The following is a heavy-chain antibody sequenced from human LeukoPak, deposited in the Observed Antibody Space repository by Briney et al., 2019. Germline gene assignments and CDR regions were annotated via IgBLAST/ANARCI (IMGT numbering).Heavy chain of an antibody. Sequence: GGSLRLSCAASGFTFSTYGMSWVRQAPGKGLEWVSYIGTGSSTMYYADSVKGRFTISRDNVKNSLDLQMNSLRAEDTAMYYCARDGTVAASFDYWGQGTLVTVSS. D-gene: IGHD6-19*01. CDR2: IGTGSSTM. CDR1: GFTFSTYG. CDR3: ARDGTVAASFDY. J-gene: IGHJ4*02. V-gene: IGHV3-48*01.